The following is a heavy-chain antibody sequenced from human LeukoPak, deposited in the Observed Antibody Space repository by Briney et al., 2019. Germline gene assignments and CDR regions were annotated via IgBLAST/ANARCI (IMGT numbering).Heavy chain of an antibody. CDR2: IDSDGSDT. V-gene: IGHV3-74*01. Sequence: PGGSLRLSCAASGSTFSRHSMNWVRQAPGKGLVWVSRIDSDGSDTKYADSVKGRFTISRDNAKNTLYLQMNSLRVEDTAVYYCARERFHYDVWGQGALVTVSS. CDR1: GSTFSRHS. D-gene: IGHD3-22*01. CDR3: ARERFHYDV. J-gene: IGHJ4*02.